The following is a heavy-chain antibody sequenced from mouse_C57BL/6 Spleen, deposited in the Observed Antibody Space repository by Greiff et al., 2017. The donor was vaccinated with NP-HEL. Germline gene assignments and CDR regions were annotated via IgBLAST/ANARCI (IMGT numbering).Heavy chain of an antibody. V-gene: IGHV1-82*01. CDR2: IYPGDGDT. J-gene: IGHJ4*01. D-gene: IGHD3-2*02. CDR3: ARRGQLRLQDAMDY. CDR1: GYAFSSSW. Sequence: VQLQQSGPELVKPGASVKISCKASGYAFSSSWMNWVKQRPGKGLEWIGRIYPGDGDTNYNGKFKGKATLTADKSSSTAYMQLSSLTSEDSAVYFCARRGQLRLQDAMDYWGQGTSVTVSS.